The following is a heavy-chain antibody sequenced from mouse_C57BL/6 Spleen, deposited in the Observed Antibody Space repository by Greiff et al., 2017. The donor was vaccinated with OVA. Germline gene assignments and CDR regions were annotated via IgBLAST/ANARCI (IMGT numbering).Heavy chain of an antibody. CDR2: IWSDGST. Sequence: QVQLKESGPGLVAPSQSLSITCTVSGFSLTSYGVHWVRQPPGKGLEWLVVIWSDGSTTDNSALKSRLSISKDNSKSQVFLKMNSLQTDDTAMYYCARHHGSSYDYAMDYWGQGTSVTVSS. J-gene: IGHJ4*01. CDR3: ARHHGSSYDYAMDY. CDR1: GFSLTSYG. V-gene: IGHV2-6-1*01. D-gene: IGHD1-1*01.